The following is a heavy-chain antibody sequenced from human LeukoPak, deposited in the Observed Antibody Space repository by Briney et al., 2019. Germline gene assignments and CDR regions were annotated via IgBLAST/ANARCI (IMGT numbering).Heavy chain of an antibody. J-gene: IGHJ2*01. V-gene: IGHV4-4*08. D-gene: IGHD3-22*01. CDR2: IYSNGIT. CDR3: ARRAYYDTSGYYPASGYFDL. CDR1: GGSIFSYY. Sequence: SETLSLTCTVSGGSIFSYYCNWIRQPPGKGLVWIGYIYSNGITNYNPSLRSRGTISIATSKNQFSLRLRSVTAADTAIYYCARRAYYDTSGYYPASGYFDLWGRGTLVTVSS.